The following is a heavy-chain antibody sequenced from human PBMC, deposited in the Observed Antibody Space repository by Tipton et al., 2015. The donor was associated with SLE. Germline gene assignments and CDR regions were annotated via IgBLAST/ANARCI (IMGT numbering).Heavy chain of an antibody. CDR1: GFTLSTYD. D-gene: IGHD3-16*01. Sequence: SGFTLSTYDMHWVRQGTGKGLEWVSVIGIAGDTYYPDSVKGRFTISRENGKNSLHLQMNRLRAGDTAVYYCVRGQSATGEFDSWGQGTQVTVSS. J-gene: IGHJ4*02. CDR3: VRGQSATGEFDS. V-gene: IGHV3-13*01. CDR2: IGIAGDT.